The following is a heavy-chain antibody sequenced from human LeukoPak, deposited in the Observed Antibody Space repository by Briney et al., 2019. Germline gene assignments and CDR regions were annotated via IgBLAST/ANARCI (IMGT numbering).Heavy chain of an antibody. CDR2: ISAYNGNT. V-gene: IGHV1-18*01. CDR1: GYTFTSYG. CDR3: AREDLSQHYDILTGYYEDYYYYGMDV. D-gene: IGHD3-9*01. J-gene: IGHJ6*02. Sequence: GASVKVSCKASGYTFTSYGISGVRQAPGQGLEWMGWISAYNGNTNYAQKLQGRVTMTTDTSTSTAYMELRSLRSDDTAVYYCAREDLSQHYDILTGYYEDYYYYGMDVWGQGTTVTVSS.